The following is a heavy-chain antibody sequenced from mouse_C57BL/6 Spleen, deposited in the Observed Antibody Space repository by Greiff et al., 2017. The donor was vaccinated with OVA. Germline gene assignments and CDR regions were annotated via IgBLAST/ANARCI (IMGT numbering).Heavy chain of an antibody. CDR3: ARGDYGNAWFAY. V-gene: IGHV1-54*01. CDR1: GYAFTNYL. D-gene: IGHD2-1*01. Sequence: QVQLQQSGAELVRPGTSVKVSCKASGYAFTNYLIEWVKQRPGQGLEWIGVINPGSGGTNYNEKFKGKATLTADKSSSTAYMQRSSLTSEDSAVYFCARGDYGNAWFAYWGQGTLVTVSA. J-gene: IGHJ3*01. CDR2: INPGSGGT.